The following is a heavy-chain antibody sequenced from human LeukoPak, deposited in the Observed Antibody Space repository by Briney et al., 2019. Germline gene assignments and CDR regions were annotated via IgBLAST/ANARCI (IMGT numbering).Heavy chain of an antibody. CDR2: IYYSGST. V-gene: IGHV4-31*03. Sequence: NPSETLSLTCTVSGGSISSGGYYWSWIRQHPGKGLEWIGYIYYSGSTYYNPSLKSRVTISVDTSKNQFSLKLSSVTAADTAVYYCARDLPHTWGLGIWGQGTMVTVSS. CDR1: GGSISSGGYY. D-gene: IGHD3/OR15-3a*01. J-gene: IGHJ3*02. CDR3: ARDLPHTWGLGI.